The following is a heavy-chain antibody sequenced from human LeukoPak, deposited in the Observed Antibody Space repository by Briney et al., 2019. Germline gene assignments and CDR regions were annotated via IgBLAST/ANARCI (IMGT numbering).Heavy chain of an antibody. CDR1: GFTVSSNY. Sequence: GGSLRLSCAASGFTVSSNYMRWVRQAPGKGLEWVSIIHSGGSTYYADSVKGRVTISRDNSKNTVSLQVNSLRAEVTSLSYCARSMPLTDAFDVWGQGTIVTVSS. D-gene: IGHD2-2*01. CDR3: ARSMPLTDAFDV. CDR2: IHSGGST. V-gene: IGHV3-53*01. J-gene: IGHJ3*01.